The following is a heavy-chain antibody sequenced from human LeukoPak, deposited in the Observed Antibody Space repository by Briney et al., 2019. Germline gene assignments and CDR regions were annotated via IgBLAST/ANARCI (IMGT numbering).Heavy chain of an antibody. CDR1: GGTFSSYA. D-gene: IGHD1-26*01. V-gene: IGHV1-69*05. Sequence: SVKVSCKASGGTFSSYAISWVRQAPGQGLEWMGGIIPIFGTANYAQKFQGRVTITTDESTSTAYMELSSLRSEDTAVYYCARAGQALGATLGYWGQGTLVTVSS. CDR2: IIPIFGTA. CDR3: ARAGQALGATLGY. J-gene: IGHJ4*02.